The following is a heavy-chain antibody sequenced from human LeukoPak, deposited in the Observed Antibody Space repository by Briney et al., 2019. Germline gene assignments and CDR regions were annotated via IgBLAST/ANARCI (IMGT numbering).Heavy chain of an antibody. V-gene: IGHV4-59*01. CDR2: IYYSGST. CDR1: GGSISSYY. J-gene: IGHJ4*02. CDR3: VRATLFDY. Sequence: TETLSLTCTVSGGSISSYYWSWIRQPPGKGLEWIGYIYYSGSTNYNPSLKSRVTISVDTSKNQFSLKLSSVTAADTAVYYCVRATLFDYWGQGTLVTVSS.